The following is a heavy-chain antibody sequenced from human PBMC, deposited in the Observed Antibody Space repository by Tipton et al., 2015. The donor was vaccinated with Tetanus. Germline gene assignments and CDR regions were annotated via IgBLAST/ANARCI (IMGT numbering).Heavy chain of an antibody. D-gene: IGHD2-2*01. CDR1: GFTFSSYA. Sequence: SLRLSCAASGFTFSSYAMSWVRQAPGKGLEWVSAISGSGGSTYYADSVKGRFTISRDNSKNTLYLQMNSLRAEDTAVYYCARYCSSTSCYGDYYYYYGTDVWGQGTTVTVSS. CDR2: ISGSGGST. J-gene: IGHJ6*02. CDR3: ARYCSSTSCYGDYYYYYGTDV. V-gene: IGHV3-23*01.